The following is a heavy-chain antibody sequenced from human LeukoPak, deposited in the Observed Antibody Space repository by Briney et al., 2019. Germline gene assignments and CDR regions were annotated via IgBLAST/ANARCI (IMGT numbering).Heavy chain of an antibody. J-gene: IGHJ4*02. CDR2: IKQDGGES. Sequence: GGSLRLSCAASGFTFSNYWMGWVRQAPGKRPEWVANIKQDGGESYYVDSVKGRFTISRENAKNSLYLQMNNLRAEDTAVYYCARDYYENIAHSHMLPFWGQGTLVTVSS. CDR3: ARDYYENIAHSHMLPF. V-gene: IGHV3-7*03. CDR1: GFTFSNYW. D-gene: IGHD1-26*01.